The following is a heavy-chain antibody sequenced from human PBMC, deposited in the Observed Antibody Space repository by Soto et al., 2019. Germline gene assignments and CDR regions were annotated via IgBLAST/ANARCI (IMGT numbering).Heavy chain of an antibody. V-gene: IGHV5-51*01. CDR3: PRNQTPRGPIVVVPAAITDYYYGMDV. CDR1: GYSFTSYW. J-gene: IGHJ6*02. Sequence: GESLKISCKGSGYSFTSYWIGWVRQMPGKGLEWMGIIYPGDSDTRYSPSFQGQVTISADKSIRTAYLQWGSLKASDTAMYYCPRNQTPRGPIVVVPAAITDYYYGMDVWGQGTTVTVSS. D-gene: IGHD2-2*01. CDR2: IYPGDSDT.